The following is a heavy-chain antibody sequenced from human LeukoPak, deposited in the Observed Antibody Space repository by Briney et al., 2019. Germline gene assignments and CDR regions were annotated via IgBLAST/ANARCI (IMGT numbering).Heavy chain of an antibody. Sequence: AGGSLRLSCAASGFTFSSYWMSWVRQAPGKGLEWVANIKQDGSEKYYVDSVKGRFTISRDNAKNSLYLQMNSLRAEDTAVYYCASRHSSSWYYYYYYMDVWGKGTTVTVSS. CDR2: IKQDGSEK. J-gene: IGHJ6*03. CDR1: GFTFSSYW. V-gene: IGHV3-7*01. D-gene: IGHD6-13*01. CDR3: ASRHSSSWYYYYYYMDV.